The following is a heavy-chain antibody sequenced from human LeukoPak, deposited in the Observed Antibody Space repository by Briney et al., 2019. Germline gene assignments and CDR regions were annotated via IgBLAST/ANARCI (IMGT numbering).Heavy chain of an antibody. J-gene: IGHJ4*02. CDR3: ARESFTFGGVIAPDFDY. Sequence: GGSLGLSCAASGFTFSRYEMNWVRQAPGKGLEWASYISSSGSTIYYADSVKGRFTISRDNAKNSLYLQMNSLRAEDTAVYYCARESFTFGGVIAPDFDYWGQGTLVTVSS. V-gene: IGHV3-48*03. CDR1: GFTFSRYE. CDR2: ISSSGSTI. D-gene: IGHD3-16*02.